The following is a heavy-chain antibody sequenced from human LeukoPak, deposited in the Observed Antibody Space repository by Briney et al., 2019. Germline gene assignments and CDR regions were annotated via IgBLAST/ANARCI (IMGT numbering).Heavy chain of an antibody. CDR3: ARNTYYYDSSRYKGPSYYYYYYMDV. V-gene: IGHV4-30-4*08. CDR2: IYYSGST. CDR1: GGSISSGDYY. Sequence: SETLSLTCTVSGGSISSGDYYWSWIRQPPWKGLEWIGSIYYSGSTYYNPSPKSRVTISVDTSKNQFSLKLSSVTAADTAVYYCARNTYYYDSSRYKGPSYYYYYYMDVRGKGTTVTVSS. D-gene: IGHD3-22*01. J-gene: IGHJ6*03.